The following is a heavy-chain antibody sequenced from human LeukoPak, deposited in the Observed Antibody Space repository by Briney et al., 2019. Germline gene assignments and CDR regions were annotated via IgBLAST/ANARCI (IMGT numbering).Heavy chain of an antibody. J-gene: IGHJ4*02. CDR1: GGSISSYY. V-gene: IGHV3-23*01. CDR2: ISGSGDST. Sequence: ETLSLTCTVSGGSISSYYWSWIRQTPGKGLEWVSGISGSGDSTYHADSVKGRFTISRDNSKNTLYLQMNSLRAEDTAVYYCARRSGIAVAGAFDYWGQGTLVTVSS. D-gene: IGHD6-19*01. CDR3: ARRSGIAVAGAFDY.